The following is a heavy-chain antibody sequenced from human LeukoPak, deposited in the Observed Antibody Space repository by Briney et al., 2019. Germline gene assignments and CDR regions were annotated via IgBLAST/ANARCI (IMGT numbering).Heavy chain of an antibody. Sequence: ASVKVSCKASGYTFTSYDINWVRQATGQGLEWMGWMNPNSGNTGYAQKFQGRVTMTTDTSTSTAYMELRSLRSDDTAVYYCARGDSSGRYFDYWGQGTLVTVSS. CDR1: GYTFTSYD. CDR2: MNPNSGNT. J-gene: IGHJ4*02. V-gene: IGHV1-8*02. D-gene: IGHD6-19*01. CDR3: ARGDSSGRYFDY.